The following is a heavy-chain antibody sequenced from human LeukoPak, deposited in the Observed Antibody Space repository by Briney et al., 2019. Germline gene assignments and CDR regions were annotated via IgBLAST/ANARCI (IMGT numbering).Heavy chain of an antibody. V-gene: IGHV1-69*05. Sequence: ASVKVSCKASGGTFSSYAISWVRQAPGQGLEWMGRIIPIFGTANYAQKFQGRVTITTDESTSTAYMVLSSLRSEDTAVYYCARDRPRWPFDPWGQGTLVTVSS. J-gene: IGHJ5*02. CDR2: IIPIFGTA. CDR3: ARDRPRWPFDP. D-gene: IGHD2-15*01. CDR1: GGTFSSYA.